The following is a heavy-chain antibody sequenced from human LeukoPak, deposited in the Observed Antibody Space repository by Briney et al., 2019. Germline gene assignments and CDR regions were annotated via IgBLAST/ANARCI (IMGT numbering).Heavy chain of an antibody. CDR1: GGSISSYY. D-gene: IGHD3-9*01. J-gene: IGHJ4*02. V-gene: IGHV4-59*01. Sequence: SETLSLTCTVSGGSISSYYWSWIRQPPGEGLEWIGYIYYSGSTNYDPSLKSRVTISVDTSKNQFSLKPSSATAADTAVYYCARTPLRYFDGYYFDYWGQGTLVTVSS. CDR3: ARTPLRYFDGYYFDY. CDR2: IYYSGST.